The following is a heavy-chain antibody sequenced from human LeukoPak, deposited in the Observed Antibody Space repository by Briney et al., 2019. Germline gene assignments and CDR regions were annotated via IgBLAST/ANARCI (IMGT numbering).Heavy chain of an antibody. V-gene: IGHV1-18*01. CDR1: GYSFLSYG. CDR2: ISVYNGNT. Sequence: ASVKVSCKASGYSFLSYGISWVRQAPGQGLEWMGWISVYNGNTNYAQKLQGRVTVTTDTSTSTAYMEMRSLRADDTAVYYCARDNGDYRLYFEYWGQGTWSPSPQ. D-gene: IGHD4-17*01. J-gene: IGHJ4*02. CDR3: ARDNGDYRLYFEY.